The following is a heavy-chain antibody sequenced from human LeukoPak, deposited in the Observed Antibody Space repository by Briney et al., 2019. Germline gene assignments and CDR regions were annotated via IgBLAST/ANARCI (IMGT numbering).Heavy chain of an antibody. D-gene: IGHD3-9*01. J-gene: IGHJ6*03. V-gene: IGHV1-2*06. CDR1: GHTFTGYY. Sequence: GASVKVSCKASGHTFTGYYMHWVRQAPGQGLEWMGRINPNSGGTNYAQKFQGRVTMTRDTSISTAYMELSRLRSDDTAVYYCARDPADILAGYYLDGYYYYMDVWGKGTTVTVSS. CDR3: ARDPADILAGYYLDGYYYYMDV. CDR2: INPNSGGT.